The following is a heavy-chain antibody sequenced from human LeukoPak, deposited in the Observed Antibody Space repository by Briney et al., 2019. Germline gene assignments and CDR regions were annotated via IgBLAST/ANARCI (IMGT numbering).Heavy chain of an antibody. Sequence: ASVKVSCKASGYTFTSYGISWVRQAPGQGLEWMGRISAYNGNTNYAQNLQGRVTMTTDTSTSTAYMELRSLRSDDTTVYYCARDRAGPYYMDVWGKGTTVTVSS. CDR2: ISAYNGNT. V-gene: IGHV1-18*01. CDR3: ARDRAGPYYMDV. J-gene: IGHJ6*03. CDR1: GYTFTSYG.